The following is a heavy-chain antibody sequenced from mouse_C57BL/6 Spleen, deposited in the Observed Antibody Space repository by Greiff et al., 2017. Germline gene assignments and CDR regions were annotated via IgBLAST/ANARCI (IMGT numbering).Heavy chain of an antibody. V-gene: IGHV1-64*01. J-gene: IGHJ2*01. D-gene: IGHD1-1*01. CDR3: ARAGSSYDFDY. CDR1: GYSFTSYW. Sequence: QVQLLQPGAELVKPGPSVKLSCKVSGYSFTSYWMYRVKQRHGEGLEWIGMIPPNCGSTNYNEKFTIKATLTVDKSSSTAYMQLSSLTSEDSAVFSCARAGSSYDFDYWGQGTTLTFSS. CDR2: IPPNCGST.